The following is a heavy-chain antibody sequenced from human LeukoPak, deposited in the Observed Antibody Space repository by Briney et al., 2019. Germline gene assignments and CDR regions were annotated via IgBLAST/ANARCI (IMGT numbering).Heavy chain of an antibody. CDR2: ISSTNNYK. CDR1: GFTFSAYT. D-gene: IGHD2-2*01. CDR3: ASFDCSSTTCGY. V-gene: IGHV3-21*01. Sequence: GGALRLSCAASGFTFSAYTMNWVRQAPGKGVEWVSSISSTNNYKNYADSVKGRFTISRDNAKNSLYLQMDSLRAEDTAVYYCASFDCSSTTCGYWGQGTLVTVSS. J-gene: IGHJ4*02.